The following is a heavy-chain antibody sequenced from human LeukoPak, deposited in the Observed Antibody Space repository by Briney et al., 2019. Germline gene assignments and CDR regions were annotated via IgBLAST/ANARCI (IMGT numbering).Heavy chain of an antibody. V-gene: IGHV1-24*01. CDR1: GYTLTELS. J-gene: IGHJ4*02. D-gene: IGHD3-9*01. CDR2: FDPEDGET. Sequence: GASVKVSCKVSGYTLTELSMHWVRQAPGKGLEWMGGFDPEDGETIYAQKFQGRVTMTEDTSTDTAYMELSRLRSDDTAVYYCARGPHFDWLLYVDYWGQGTLVTVSS. CDR3: ARGPHFDWLLYVDY.